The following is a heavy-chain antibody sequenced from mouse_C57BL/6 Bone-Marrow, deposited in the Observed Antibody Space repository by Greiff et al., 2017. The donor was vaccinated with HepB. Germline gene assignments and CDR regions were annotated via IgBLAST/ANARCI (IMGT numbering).Heavy chain of an antibody. CDR3: ARSKGSLDYDQYYYAMDY. CDR1: GYTFTDYY. D-gene: IGHD2-4*01. Sequence: EVQLQQSGPVLVKPGASVKMSCKASGYTFTDYYMNWVKQSHGKSLEWIGVINPYNGGTSYNQKFKGKATLTVDKYSSTAYMELNSLTSEDSAVYYCARSKGSLDYDQYYYAMDYWGQGTSVTVSS. CDR2: INPYNGGT. J-gene: IGHJ4*01. V-gene: IGHV1-19*01.